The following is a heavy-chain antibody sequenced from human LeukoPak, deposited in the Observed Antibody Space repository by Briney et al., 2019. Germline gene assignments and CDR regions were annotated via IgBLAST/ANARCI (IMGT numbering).Heavy chain of an antibody. J-gene: IGHJ4*02. CDR1: GFTFSSYS. Sequence: GGSLRLSCATSGFTFSSYSMNWVRQAPGKGLEWVSYISSSSSTIYYADSVKGRFTISRDNAKNSLYLQMNSLRDEDTAVYYCARDYQLWRHSHFDYWGQGTLVTVSS. D-gene: IGHD5-18*01. V-gene: IGHV3-48*02. CDR2: ISSSSSTI. CDR3: ARDYQLWRHSHFDY.